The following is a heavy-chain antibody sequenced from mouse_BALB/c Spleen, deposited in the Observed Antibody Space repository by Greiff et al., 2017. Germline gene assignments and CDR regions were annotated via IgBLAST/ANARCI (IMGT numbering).Heavy chain of an antibody. CDR2: ISNLAYSI. CDR3: ARVDYYGSSYDFDY. V-gene: IGHV5-15*02. D-gene: IGHD1-1*01. J-gene: IGHJ2*01. CDR1: GFTFSDYG. Sequence: EVKLVESGGGLVQPGGSRKLSCAASGFTFSDYGMPWVRQAPGKGPEWVAFISNLAYSIYYADTVTGRFTISRENAKNTLYLEMSSLRSEDTAMYYCARVDYYGSSYDFDYWGQGTTLTVSS.